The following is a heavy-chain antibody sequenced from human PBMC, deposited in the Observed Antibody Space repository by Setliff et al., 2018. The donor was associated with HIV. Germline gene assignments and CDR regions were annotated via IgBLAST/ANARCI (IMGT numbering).Heavy chain of an antibody. J-gene: IGHJ4*02. CDR1: GGSISSGTSY. CDR3: ARGGKSGKFDY. Sequence: PSETLSLTCTVSGGSISSGTSYWSWIRQPPGKGLEWIGYIYYSGNTNYNPSLKSRVTISVDTSKNQFSLNLTSVTAADTSVFYCARGGKSGKFDYWGQGSLVTVSS. D-gene: IGHD2-15*01. CDR2: IYYSGNT. V-gene: IGHV4-61*01.